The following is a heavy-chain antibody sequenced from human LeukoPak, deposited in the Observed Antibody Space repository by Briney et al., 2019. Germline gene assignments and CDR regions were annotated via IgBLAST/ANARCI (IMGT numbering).Heavy chain of an antibody. Sequence: GASVKVSCKASVYTFTSYAMNWVRQTPGQGLEWVGWINTNTRNPTYAQGFTGRFVFYLDTSVRAEYLQISSLKAEDTAVYYCARDRGGWYSSSWNWFDPWGQGTLVTVSS. CDR3: ARDRGGWYSSSWNWFDP. CDR2: INTNTRNP. D-gene: IGHD6-13*01. V-gene: IGHV7-4-1*02. J-gene: IGHJ5*02. CDR1: VYTFTSYA.